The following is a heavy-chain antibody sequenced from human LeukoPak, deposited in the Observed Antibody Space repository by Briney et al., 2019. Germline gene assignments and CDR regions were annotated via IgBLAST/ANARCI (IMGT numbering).Heavy chain of an antibody. J-gene: IGHJ4*02. D-gene: IGHD4-11*01. Sequence: SETLSLTCAVYGESFNGYYWSWIRQPPGKGLEWIGEINHSGSTSYNPSLKSRVTISVDTSKNQFSLKLSSVTAADTAVYYCARVTAVNYDLDYWGLGTLVTVSS. V-gene: IGHV4-34*01. CDR3: ARVTAVNYDLDY. CDR2: INHSGST. CDR1: GESFNGYY.